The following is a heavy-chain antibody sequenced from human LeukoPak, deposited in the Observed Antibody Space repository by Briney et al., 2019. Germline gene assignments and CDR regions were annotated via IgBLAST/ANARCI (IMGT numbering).Heavy chain of an antibody. D-gene: IGHD2-2*01. CDR1: GYSFTTDW. V-gene: IGHV5-51*01. CDR3: ARHRYVSSSVPDDY. CDR2: IFPADSGT. Sequence: GESLKISCKGSGYSFTTDWIAWVRQMPGKGLELIGMIFPADSGTHYCPSFQGHVPISADKSSSTAYLQWSSLKASDTATYYCARHRYVSSSVPDDYWGQGTLVTVSS. J-gene: IGHJ4*02.